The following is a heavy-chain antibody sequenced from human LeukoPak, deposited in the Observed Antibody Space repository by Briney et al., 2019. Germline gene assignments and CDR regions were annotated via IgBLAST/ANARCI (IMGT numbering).Heavy chain of an antibody. V-gene: IGHV4-34*01. Sequence: SETLSLTCAVYGGSFSGYYWSWIRQPPGKGPEWIGEIIQSGSTNYNPSLKSRVTISVDTSKNQLSPKVSSVTAADTAVYYCARGPVVAAKGTDYWGQGTLVTVSS. CDR3: ARGPVVAAKGTDY. J-gene: IGHJ4*02. D-gene: IGHD2-15*01. CDR2: IIQSGST. CDR1: GGSFSGYY.